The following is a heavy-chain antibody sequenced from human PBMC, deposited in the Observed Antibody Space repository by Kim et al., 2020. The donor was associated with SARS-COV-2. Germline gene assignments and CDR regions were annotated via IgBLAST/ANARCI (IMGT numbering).Heavy chain of an antibody. CDR1: GFTFTTYW. CDR3: ERTRGFNSFDY. D-gene: IGHD6-25*01. V-gene: IGHV3-7*01. CDR2: IKQDGSVN. J-gene: IGHJ5*01. Sequence: GGSLRLSCAASGFTFTTYWMTWVRQAPGKGLEWVANIKQDGSVNSYVDAVRGRVTITRDNAKTSHSLQMNSLSDEDTAVDDCERTRGFNSFDYWGHGTL.